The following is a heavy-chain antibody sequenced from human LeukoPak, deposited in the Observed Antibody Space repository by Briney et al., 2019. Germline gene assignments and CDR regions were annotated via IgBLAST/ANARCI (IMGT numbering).Heavy chain of an antibody. J-gene: IGHJ4*02. V-gene: IGHV3-23*01. CDR3: AKGRGYYYDSSGSYYFDY. Sequence: GGSLRLSCAASGFTFDDYAMHWVRQAPGKGLEWVSAISGSGSSTYYADSVKGRFTISRDNSKNTLYLQMNSLRAEDTAVYYCAKGRGYYYDSSGSYYFDYWGQGTLVTVSS. CDR2: ISGSGSST. CDR1: GFTFDDYA. D-gene: IGHD3-22*01.